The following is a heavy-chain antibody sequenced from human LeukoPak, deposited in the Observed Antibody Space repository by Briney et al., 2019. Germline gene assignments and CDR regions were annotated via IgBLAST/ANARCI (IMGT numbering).Heavy chain of an antibody. CDR1: GFTFSDYY. CDR2: ISSSGSTI. V-gene: IGHV3-11*01. Sequence: GGSLRLSCAASGFTFSDYYMSWLRPAPGKGLEWVSYISSSGSTIYYADSLKGRFTIPRDNAKNSLYLQMNSLRAEDTPVYCCARRASGPIWFDPWGQGTLVTVSS. CDR3: ARRASGPIWFDP. J-gene: IGHJ5*02. D-gene: IGHD5-12*01.